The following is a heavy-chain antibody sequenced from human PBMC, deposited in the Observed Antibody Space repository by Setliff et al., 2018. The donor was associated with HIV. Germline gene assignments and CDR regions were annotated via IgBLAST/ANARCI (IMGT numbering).Heavy chain of an antibody. CDR3: AREVVEVVATTDAFDI. CDR1: GFTFSDYW. CDR2: INQDGSAK. Sequence: SLRLSCAASGFTFSDYWMTWFRQAPGKGLEWVANINQDGSAKYYVDSVKGRFTISRDNAQNSLYLQMNSLRAEDTAVYYCAREVVEVVATTDAFDIWGQGTMVTVSS. D-gene: IGHD2-15*01. V-gene: IGHV3-7*03. J-gene: IGHJ3*02.